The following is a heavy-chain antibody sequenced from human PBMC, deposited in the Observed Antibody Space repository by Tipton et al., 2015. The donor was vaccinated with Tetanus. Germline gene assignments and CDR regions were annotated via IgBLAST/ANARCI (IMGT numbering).Heavy chain of an antibody. CDR2: FFYSGST. V-gene: IGHV4-61*01. CDR1: GGSVSSGSYY. J-gene: IGHJ4*02. Sequence: TLSLTCTVSGGSVSSGSYYWSWIRQPPGKGLEWIGYFFYSGSTNYNPSLKSRVSMAVGTSKNQFSLQLRSVTAADTAVYYCAKQRLWERDFDYWGQGTLVTVSS. D-gene: IGHD1-26*01. CDR3: AKQRLWERDFDY.